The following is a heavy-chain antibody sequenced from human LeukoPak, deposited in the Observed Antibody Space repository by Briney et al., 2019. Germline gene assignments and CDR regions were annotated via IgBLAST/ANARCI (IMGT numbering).Heavy chain of an antibody. CDR2: ISSSSSTI. D-gene: IGHD5/OR15-5a*01. Sequence: PGGSLRLSCAASGFTFSSYNMNWVRQAPGKGLEWVSYISSSSSTIYYADSVKGRFTISRDNAKTSLYLQMNSMRAEDTAVYYCARDRKVSLYDYYSMDVWGQGTTVTLSS. CDR1: GFTFSSYN. V-gene: IGHV3-48*04. CDR3: ARDRKVSLYDYYSMDV. J-gene: IGHJ6*02.